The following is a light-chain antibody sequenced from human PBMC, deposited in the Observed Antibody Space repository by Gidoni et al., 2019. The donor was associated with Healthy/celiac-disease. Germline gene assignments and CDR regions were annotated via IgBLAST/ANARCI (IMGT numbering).Light chain of an antibody. CDR2: GAS. V-gene: IGKV3-15*01. Sequence: EIVMTQPPATLSVSPGERATLSCRASKSVSSNLAWYQQKPGQAPRLLISGASTRATGIPAMFSGSGSGTEFTLTISSLQSEDFTFYYCQQYNNWRTFGQGTKVEIK. CDR1: KSVSSN. J-gene: IGKJ1*01. CDR3: QQYNNWRT.